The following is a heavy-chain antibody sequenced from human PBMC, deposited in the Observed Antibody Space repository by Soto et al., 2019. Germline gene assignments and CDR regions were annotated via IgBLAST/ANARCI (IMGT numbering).Heavy chain of an antibody. CDR3: ARAFDMVRGVTILGDSDYYYYMGV. CDR2: ISSSSSYI. V-gene: IGHV3-21*01. D-gene: IGHD3-10*01. Sequence: EVQLVESGGGLVKPGGSLRLSCAASGFTFSSYSMNWVRQAPGKGLEWVSSISSSSSYIYYADSVKGRFTISRDNAKKPPSLQLNSLKNEDTAVYYCARAFDMVRGVTILGDSDYYYYMGVWGKGTTVTVSS. CDR1: GFTFSSYS. J-gene: IGHJ6*03.